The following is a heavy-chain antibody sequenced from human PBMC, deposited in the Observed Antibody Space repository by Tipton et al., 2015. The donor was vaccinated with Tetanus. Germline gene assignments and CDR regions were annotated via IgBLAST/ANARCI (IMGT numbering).Heavy chain of an antibody. V-gene: IGHV3-33*08. CDR2: IWFDGSRA. CDR1: GFDFRSDW. CDR3: ARDTYYQSHHYNYFDF. J-gene: IGHJ4*02. Sequence: SLRLSCAASGFDFRSDWMTWVRQAPGTGLEWVAAIWFDGSRAEYADSVQGRFTISRDNSRSMVYLQMDSLRDEDTGVFYCARDTYYQSHHYNYFDFWGQGVRVTVSS. D-gene: IGHD5-24*01.